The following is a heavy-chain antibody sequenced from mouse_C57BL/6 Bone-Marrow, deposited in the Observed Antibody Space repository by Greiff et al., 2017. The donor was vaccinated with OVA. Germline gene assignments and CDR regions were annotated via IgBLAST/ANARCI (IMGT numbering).Heavy chain of an antibody. V-gene: IGHV1-53*01. D-gene: IGHD4-1*01. CDR3: ARYGTFRYFDV. CDR2: INPSNGGT. Sequence: QVQLQQPGTELVKPGASVKLSCKASGYTFTSYWMHWVKQRPGQGLEWIGNINPSNGGTKYNEKFKSKATLTVAKSSSTAYMQLSSLTSEDSAVYYCARYGTFRYFDVWGTGTTVTVSS. J-gene: IGHJ1*03. CDR1: GYTFTSYW.